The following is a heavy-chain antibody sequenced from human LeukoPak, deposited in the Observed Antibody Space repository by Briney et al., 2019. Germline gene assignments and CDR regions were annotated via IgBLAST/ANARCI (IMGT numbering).Heavy chain of an antibody. CDR3: ARDAGATAY. V-gene: IGHV4-59*01. D-gene: IGHD4/OR15-4a*01. CDR1: GVSISTDY. Sequence: SETLSLTCTVSGVSISTDYWTWVRQPPGRRLEWIGYIHYSGSTTYNPSLQSRVTISIDTSKNQFSLRLTSVTSADTAVYYCARDAGATAYWGQGDLVTASS. J-gene: IGHJ4*02. CDR2: IHYSGST.